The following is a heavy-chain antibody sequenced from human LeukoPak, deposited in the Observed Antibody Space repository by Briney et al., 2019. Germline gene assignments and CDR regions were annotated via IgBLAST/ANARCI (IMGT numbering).Heavy chain of an antibody. D-gene: IGHD4-23*01. Sequence: PGGSLRLSCGTSGFTFSGYWMTWVRQAPGKGLEWVAVIWYDGSNKYYADSVKGRFTISRDNSKNTLYLQMNSLRGEDTAVYYCARENSRDYYGMDVWGQGTTVTVSS. J-gene: IGHJ6*02. CDR1: GFTFSGYW. CDR3: ARENSRDYYGMDV. V-gene: IGHV3-33*08. CDR2: IWYDGSNK.